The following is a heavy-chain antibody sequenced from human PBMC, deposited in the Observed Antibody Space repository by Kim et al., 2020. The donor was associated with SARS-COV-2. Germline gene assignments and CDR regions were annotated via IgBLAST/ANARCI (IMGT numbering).Heavy chain of an antibody. V-gene: IGHV3-21*01. Sequence: GGSLRLSCAASGFTFSSYSMNWVRQAPGKGLEWVSSISSSSSYIYYADSVKGRFTISRDNAKNSLYLQMNSLRAEDTAVYYCAIDFYYYDTNPSAYYFDYWGQGTLVTVSS. J-gene: IGHJ4*02. CDR2: ISSSSSYI. CDR1: GFTFSSYS. CDR3: AIDFYYYDTNPSAYYFDY. D-gene: IGHD3-22*01.